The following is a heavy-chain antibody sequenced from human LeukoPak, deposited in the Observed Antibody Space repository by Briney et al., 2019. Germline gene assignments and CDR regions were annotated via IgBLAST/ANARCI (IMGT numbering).Heavy chain of an antibody. V-gene: IGHV1-2*02. CDR2: INPNSGGT. CDR1: GYTFTGYY. Sequence: ASVKVSCKASGYTFTGYYMHWVRQTPGQGLEWMGWINPNSGGTNYTQKFQGRVTMTRDTSISTAYMELSRLRSDDTAVYYCTRFGPTGTFDYWGQGTLVTVSS. J-gene: IGHJ4*02. CDR3: TRFGPTGTFDY. D-gene: IGHD1-7*01.